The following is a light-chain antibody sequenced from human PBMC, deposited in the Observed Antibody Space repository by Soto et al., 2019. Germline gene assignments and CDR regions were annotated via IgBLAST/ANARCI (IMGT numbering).Light chain of an antibody. J-gene: IGKJ3*01. CDR3: QKYSSSPLFS. CDR2: GSS. Sequence: EIVLTQSPGTRYLSPGERATLSCGASQTVGSSSLAWYQQKPGHTPRLLIYGSSSRATGIQDRFSGSGSGKAFTLTISRLEPEDSAVYYCQKYSSSPLFSFGPAPKVDIK. V-gene: IGKV3-20*01. CDR1: QTVGSSS.